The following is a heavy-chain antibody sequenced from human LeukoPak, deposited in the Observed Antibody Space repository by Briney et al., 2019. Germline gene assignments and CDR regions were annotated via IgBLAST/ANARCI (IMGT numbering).Heavy chain of an antibody. V-gene: IGHV4-34*01. J-gene: IGHJ6*02. CDR1: GVSFSGYY. D-gene: IGHD5-12*01. Sequence: SETLSLTCAVYGVSFSGYYWSWIRQPPGKGLEWIGEINHSGSTNYNPSLKSRVTISVDTSKNQFSLKLSSVTAADTAVYYCARYDFHYYGMDVWGQGTTVTVSS. CDR2: INHSGST. CDR3: ARYDFHYYGMDV.